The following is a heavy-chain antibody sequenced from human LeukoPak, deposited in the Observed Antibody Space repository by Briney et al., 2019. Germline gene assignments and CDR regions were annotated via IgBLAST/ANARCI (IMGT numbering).Heavy chain of an antibody. D-gene: IGHD3-3*01. Sequence: GGSLRLSCAASGFTFSSYSMNWVRQAPGKGLEWVSSISSSSSYIYYADSVKGRFTISRDNAKNSLYLQMNSLRAEDTAVYYCARGPYDFWSGYYSEPDYWGQGTLATVSS. CDR2: ISSSSSYI. CDR3: ARGPYDFWSGYYSEPDY. CDR1: GFTFSSYS. V-gene: IGHV3-21*01. J-gene: IGHJ4*02.